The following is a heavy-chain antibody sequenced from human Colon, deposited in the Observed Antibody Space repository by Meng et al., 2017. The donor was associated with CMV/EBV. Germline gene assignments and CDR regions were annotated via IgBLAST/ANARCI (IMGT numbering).Heavy chain of an antibody. V-gene: IGHV4-61*08. Sequence: SETLSLTCTVSGGSVSSSDYYWSWIRQPPGKGLEWIGYIYYSGSTNYNPSLKSRDTISVDTSKNQFSLKLSSVTAADTAVYYCAREVWGSLCYFDYLGHGTLVTVSS. CDR3: AREVWGSLCYFDY. D-gene: IGHD3-16*01. CDR2: IYYSGST. CDR1: GGSVSSSDYY. J-gene: IGHJ4*01.